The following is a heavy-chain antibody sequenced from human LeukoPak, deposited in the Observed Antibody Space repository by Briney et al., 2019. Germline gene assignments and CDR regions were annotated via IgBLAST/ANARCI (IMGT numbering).Heavy chain of an antibody. Sequence: GGSLRLSCAASGFIFSSYEMNWVRQAPGKGLEWVSYISSRGSTIYYANSVRGRFTISRDNAKNSLYLQMNSLRAEDTAVYYCARGEWNGAFDIWGQGTMVTVSS. D-gene: IGHD1-1*01. CDR2: ISSRGSTI. J-gene: IGHJ3*02. CDR1: GFIFSSYE. CDR3: ARGEWNGAFDI. V-gene: IGHV3-48*03.